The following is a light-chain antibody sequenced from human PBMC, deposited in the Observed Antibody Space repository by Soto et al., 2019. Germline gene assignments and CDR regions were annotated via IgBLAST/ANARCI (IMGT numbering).Light chain of an antibody. CDR3: KQYANSIT. CDR1: QSVGSTN. V-gene: IGKV3-20*01. CDR2: DAS. Sequence: EIVLTQSPGTQSLSPGETATLSCRASQSVGSTNLAWYHQKPGQTPRLLIYDASSKATGIPDRFSGSGSGTDFTLTISRLEPEDFAVYYCKQYANSITFGQGTRLEIE. J-gene: IGKJ5*01.